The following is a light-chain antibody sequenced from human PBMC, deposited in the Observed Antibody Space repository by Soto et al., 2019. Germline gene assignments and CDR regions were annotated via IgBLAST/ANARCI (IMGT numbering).Light chain of an antibody. CDR1: QSISRW. Sequence: DIQMTQSPSSLSSSVGDRVTITCRASQSISRWLAWYKQKPGKAPKLLIYDASSLESRVPSRFRGSGSGTDFTLSISSLKPDDSETYYCQQYNSYFQTFGRGTKVDIK. CDR3: QQYNSYFQT. CDR2: DAS. V-gene: IGKV1-5*01. J-gene: IGKJ1*01.